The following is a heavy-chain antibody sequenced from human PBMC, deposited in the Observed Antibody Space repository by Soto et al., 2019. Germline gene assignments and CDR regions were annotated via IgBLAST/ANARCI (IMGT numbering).Heavy chain of an antibody. CDR2: FDPEDGET. CDR3: ATEGDFWSGNRYYYGMDV. J-gene: IGHJ6*02. D-gene: IGHD3-3*01. V-gene: IGHV1-24*01. Sequence: ASVKVSCKVSGYTLTELSMHWVRQAPGKGLEWMGGFDPEDGETIHAQKFQGRVTMTEDTSTDTAYMELSSLRSEDTAVYYSATEGDFWSGNRYYYGMDVWGQGTTVTVSS. CDR1: GYTLTELS.